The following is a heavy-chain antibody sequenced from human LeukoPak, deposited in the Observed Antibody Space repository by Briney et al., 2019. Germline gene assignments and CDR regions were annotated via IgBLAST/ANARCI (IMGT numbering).Heavy chain of an antibody. CDR2: INPNSGGT. Sequence: GASVKVCCKASGYTFTGYYMHWVRQASGQGLEWMGWINPNSGGTNYAQKFPGRVTMTRDTSISTAYMELSRLRSDDAAVYYCARLLGTWNTFDYWGQGTLVTVCS. V-gene: IGHV1-2*02. CDR3: ARLLGTWNTFDY. D-gene: IGHD1-1*01. CDR1: GYTFTGYY. J-gene: IGHJ4*02.